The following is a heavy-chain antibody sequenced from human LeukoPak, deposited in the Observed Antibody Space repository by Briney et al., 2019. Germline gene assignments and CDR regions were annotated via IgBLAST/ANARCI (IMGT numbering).Heavy chain of an antibody. D-gene: IGHD3-16*01. J-gene: IGHJ6*04. CDR2: INHSGST. CDR3: ARDLGSSTPSGI. V-gene: IGHV4-34*01. CDR1: GGSFSGYY. Sequence: SETLSLTCAVYGGSFSGYYWSWIRQPPGKGLEWIGEINHSGSTHYNPSLKSRVTISVDTSKNQFSLKLSSVTAADTAVYYCARDLGSSTPSGIWGKGTTVTVSS.